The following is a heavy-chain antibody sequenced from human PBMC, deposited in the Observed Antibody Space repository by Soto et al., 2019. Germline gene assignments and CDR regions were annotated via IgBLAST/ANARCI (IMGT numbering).Heavy chain of an antibody. Sequence: QLQLQESGSGLVKPSQTLSLTCTVSGGSIRSGGYSWSWIRQPPGKGLEWIGYVYHSGSTYYSSSLKSRVTISVDLSKNQISLKLTSVTAADTAVYYCARGVSSSLQRFYYGMDVWGQGTTVTVSS. CDR1: GGSIRSGGYS. CDR3: ARGVSSSLQRFYYGMDV. D-gene: IGHD6-6*01. J-gene: IGHJ6*02. V-gene: IGHV4-30-2*01. CDR2: VYHSGST.